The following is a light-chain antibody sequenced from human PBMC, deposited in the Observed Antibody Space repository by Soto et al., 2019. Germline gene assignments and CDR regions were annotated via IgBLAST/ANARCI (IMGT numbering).Light chain of an antibody. CDR2: DAS. CDR3: QQRSNWPIT. V-gene: IGKV3-11*01. Sequence: PGDRVTLTCRASQSVSSYLSWYQQRPGQPPRLLIYDASHRATGVPARFGGSGSGTDFTLSISILEPEDFAVYYCQQRSNWPITFGPGTKVDIK. CDR1: QSVSSY. J-gene: IGKJ3*01.